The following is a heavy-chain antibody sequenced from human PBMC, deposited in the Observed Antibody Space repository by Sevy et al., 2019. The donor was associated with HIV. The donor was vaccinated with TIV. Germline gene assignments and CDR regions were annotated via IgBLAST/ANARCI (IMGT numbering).Heavy chain of an antibody. V-gene: IGHV3-49*04. CDR3: TRWKGDQSVFDD. J-gene: IGHJ4*02. CDR2: LKSKATGGKQ. CDR1: GFTFGDYA. Sequence: GGSLRLSCAASGFTFGDYAMNWVRQAPGKGLEWVAFLKSKATGGKQHHAASVQGRFTISRDDSKNHAYLQMDDLKTEDAAVYYCTRWKGDQSVFDDWGQGALVTVSS. D-gene: IGHD1-1*01.